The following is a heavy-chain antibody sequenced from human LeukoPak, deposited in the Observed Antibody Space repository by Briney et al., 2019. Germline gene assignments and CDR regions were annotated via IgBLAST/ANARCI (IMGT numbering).Heavy chain of an antibody. Sequence: GRSLRLSCAASGFTVSSNYMSWVRQAPGKGLEWVSVIYSGGSTYYADSVKGRFTISRDNSKNTLYLQMNSLRAEDTAVYYCARVAWIQLWSYYYYYMDVWGKGTTVTISS. CDR2: IYSGGST. D-gene: IGHD5-18*01. CDR1: GFTVSSNY. V-gene: IGHV3-66*01. J-gene: IGHJ6*03. CDR3: ARVAWIQLWSYYYYYMDV.